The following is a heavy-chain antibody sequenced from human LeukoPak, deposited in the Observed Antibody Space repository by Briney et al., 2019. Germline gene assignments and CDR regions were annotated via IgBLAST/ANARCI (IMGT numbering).Heavy chain of an antibody. CDR1: GFTVSSNY. D-gene: IGHD3-22*01. V-gene: IGHV3-53*01. CDR2: IYSGGST. Sequence: GGSLRLSCAASGFTVSSNYMSWVRQAPGKGLEWVSVIYSGGSTYYADSVKGRFTISRDNSKNTLYLQMNSLRAEDTAVYYFCRPEDYCDSRGLDYWGQGTLVTVSS. J-gene: IGHJ4*02. CDR3: CRPEDYCDSRGLDY.